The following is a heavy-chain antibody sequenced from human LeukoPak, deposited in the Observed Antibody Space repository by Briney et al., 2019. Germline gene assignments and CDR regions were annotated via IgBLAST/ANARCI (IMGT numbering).Heavy chain of an antibody. J-gene: IGHJ4*02. Sequence: VKPGGSLRLSCAASGFTFRGYTMNWVRQAPGKGLEWVASISASSAYIFYAASLKGRFTISRDNAKNSLFLEIDSLRAEDTAVYYSATDTDRSGFYYDHWGQGTLVTVAS. CDR2: ISASSAYI. V-gene: IGHV3-21*01. D-gene: IGHD3-3*01. CDR3: ATDTDRSGFYYDH. CDR1: GFTFRGYT.